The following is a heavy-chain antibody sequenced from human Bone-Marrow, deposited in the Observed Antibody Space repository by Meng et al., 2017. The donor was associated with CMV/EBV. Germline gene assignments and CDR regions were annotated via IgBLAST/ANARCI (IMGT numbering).Heavy chain of an antibody. V-gene: IGHV1-46*01. Sequence: QVTLVQVGAEVKKHWPSVKVSCKASEDTFTSYYVHLVRQAPGQGLEWMGIINPSGGSTSYAQKFQGRVTMTRDTSTSTVYMGLSSLRSEDTAVYYCARDEFDPWGQGTLVTVSS. J-gene: IGHJ5*02. CDR2: INPSGGST. CDR3: ARDEFDP. CDR1: EDTFTSYY.